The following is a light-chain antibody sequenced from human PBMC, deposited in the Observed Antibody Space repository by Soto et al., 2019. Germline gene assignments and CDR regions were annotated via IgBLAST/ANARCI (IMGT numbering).Light chain of an antibody. CDR1: QSLLHITGETF. CDR3: MQSTQLPPT. CDR2: EVS. V-gene: IGKV2D-29*02. J-gene: IGKJ5*01. Sequence: DVVMTQTPLSLSVAPGQPASISCKSSQSLLHITGETFLCWYLQKPGQSPQLLIYEVSTRVSGVPDRFRGSGSGTDFALEISRVETDDVGIYYCMQSTQLPPTFGQGTRLEIK.